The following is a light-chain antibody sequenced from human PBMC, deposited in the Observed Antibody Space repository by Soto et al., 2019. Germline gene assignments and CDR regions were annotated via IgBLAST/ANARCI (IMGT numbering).Light chain of an antibody. CDR3: ATWDDSLSGYVV. CDR2: RND. Sequence: QPVLTQPPSASGTPGQRVTISCSGSSSNIGSNYVYWYQQLPGTAPKLLMYRNDKRPSGVPDRFSGSKSGTSASLAISGLRSEDEADYYCATWDDSLSGYVVFGGGTKLTVL. V-gene: IGLV1-47*01. J-gene: IGLJ2*01. CDR1: SSNIGSNY.